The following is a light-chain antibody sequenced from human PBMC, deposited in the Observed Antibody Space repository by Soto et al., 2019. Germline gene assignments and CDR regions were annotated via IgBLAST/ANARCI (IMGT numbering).Light chain of an antibody. CDR3: HHRQYGSQST. CDR1: LSVRVY. J-gene: IGKJ5*01. CDR2: DAS. V-gene: IGKV3-11*01. Sequence: TKVPSTLPLSPGERATLYCRTSLSVRVYLHWYQPKPGQAPRFISSDASNRSPGSPARFSGSGSGTDFTLPISSLEPEDGAVYNYHHRQYGSQSTFGQGTLL.